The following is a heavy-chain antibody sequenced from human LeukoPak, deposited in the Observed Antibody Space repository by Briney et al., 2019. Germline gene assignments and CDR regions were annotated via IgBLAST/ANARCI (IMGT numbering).Heavy chain of an antibody. D-gene: IGHD1-26*01. CDR2: IYHSGST. CDR1: GGSISSGGYS. J-gene: IGHJ6*04. V-gene: IGHV4-30-2*01. Sequence: PSETLSLTCTVSGGSISSGGYSWSWIRQPPGKGLEWIGYIYHSGSTYYNPSLKSRVTISVDRSKNQFSLKLSSVTAADTAVYYCARGETSMDVWGKGTTVTVSS. CDR3: ARGETSMDV.